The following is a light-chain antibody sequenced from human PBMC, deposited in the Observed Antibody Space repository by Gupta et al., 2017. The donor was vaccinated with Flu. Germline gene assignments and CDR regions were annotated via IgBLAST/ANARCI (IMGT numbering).Light chain of an antibody. CDR1: QSVSSS. CDR2: DAS. CDR3: KQRSNWPPLT. V-gene: IGKV3-11*01. J-gene: IGKJ4*01. Sequence: EIVLTQSPATLSLSPGERATLSCRASQSVSSSLAWYQQNPGQAPRLLIYDASNRATGIPARFSGSGFGTDFTLTISSLEPEDFAVYYCKQRSNWPPLTFGGGTKVEIK.